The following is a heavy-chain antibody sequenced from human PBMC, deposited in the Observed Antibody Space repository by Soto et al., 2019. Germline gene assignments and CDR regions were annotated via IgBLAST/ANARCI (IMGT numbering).Heavy chain of an antibody. D-gene: IGHD2-2*01. CDR2: IYYSGST. V-gene: IGHV4-59*08. CDR3: ARLRLGSPAMDV. Sequence: SETLSLTCTVSGGSISSYYWSWIRQPPGKGLEWIGYIYYSGSTNYNPSLKSRVTISVDTSKNQFSLKLSSVTAADTAVYYCARLRLGSPAMDVWGKGTTVTVSS. CDR1: GGSISSYY. J-gene: IGHJ6*03.